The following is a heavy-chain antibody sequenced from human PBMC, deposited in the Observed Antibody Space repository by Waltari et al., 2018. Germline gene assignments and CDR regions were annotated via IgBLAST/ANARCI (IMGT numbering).Heavy chain of an antibody. CDR2: IYYSGRT. CDR3: ARQEMATDQPYFDY. CDR1: GGSLSSSSYY. Sequence: QLQLQESGPGLVKPSETLSLTCTVSGGSLSSSSYYWGWIRQPPGKGLEWIGSIYYSGRTYSNPSLKSRVTISVDTSKNQFSLKLSSVTAADTAVYYCARQEMATDQPYFDYWGQGTLVTVSS. J-gene: IGHJ4*02. D-gene: IGHD5-12*01. V-gene: IGHV4-39*01.